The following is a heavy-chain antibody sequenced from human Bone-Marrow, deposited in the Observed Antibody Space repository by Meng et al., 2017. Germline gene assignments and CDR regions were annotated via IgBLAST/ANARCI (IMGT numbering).Heavy chain of an antibody. D-gene: IGHD6-6*01. CDR1: GYTFTSYG. J-gene: IGHJ6*02. V-gene: IGHV1-18*01. Sequence: ASVKVSCKASGYTFTSYGISWVRQAPGQGLEWMGWISAYNGNTNYAQKLQGRVTMTTDTSTSTAYMELRSLRSDDTAVYYCARSLVAARWLYYHYGMDVWGQGTTVTVSS. CDR2: ISAYNGNT. CDR3: ARSLVAARWLYYHYGMDV.